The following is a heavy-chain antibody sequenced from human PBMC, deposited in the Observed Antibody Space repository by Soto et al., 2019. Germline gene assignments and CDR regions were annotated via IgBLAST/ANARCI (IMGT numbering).Heavy chain of an antibody. V-gene: IGHV4-39*01. CDR2: VYYSGKT. J-gene: IGHJ4*02. Sequence: QLQLQESGPGLVRPSETLSLSCAVYGDSIRSNTYAWAWIRQPPGKGLEYIGTVYYSGKTYYNWPLESRVTMSLDTSKNQFSLRLTSVTAADTGLYYCARHRPQEDRNKKGFDYWGQGTLVTVTS. CDR1: GDSIRSNTYA. CDR3: ARHRPQEDRNKKGFDY. D-gene: IGHD2-15*01.